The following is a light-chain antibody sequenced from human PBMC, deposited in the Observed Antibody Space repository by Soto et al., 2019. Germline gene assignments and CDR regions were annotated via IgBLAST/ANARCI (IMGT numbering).Light chain of an antibody. V-gene: IGKV3-15*01. Sequence: EIVMTQSPATLSVSPGERATLSCRASQSVSSKLAWYQQKPGQAPRLLIYGASTRASGIPARFSGSGSGTEFTLIISSLQSEDFAVYYCQQYNNRPPWTFGQGTKVEIK. CDR1: QSVSSK. J-gene: IGKJ1*01. CDR2: GAS. CDR3: QQYNNRPPWT.